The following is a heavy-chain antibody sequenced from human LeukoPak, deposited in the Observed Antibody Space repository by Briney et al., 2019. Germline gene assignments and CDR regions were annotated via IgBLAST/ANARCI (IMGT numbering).Heavy chain of an antibody. CDR2: INHSGST. CDR3: ASEYSSSSSRYFDY. CDR1: GGSFSGYY. J-gene: IGHJ4*02. V-gene: IGHV4-34*01. Sequence: PSETLSPTCAVYGGSFSGYYWSWIRQPPGKGLEWIGEINHSGSTNYNPSLKSRVTISVDTSKNQFSLKLSSVTAADTAVYYCASEYSSSSSRYFDYWGQGTLVTVSS. D-gene: IGHD6-6*01.